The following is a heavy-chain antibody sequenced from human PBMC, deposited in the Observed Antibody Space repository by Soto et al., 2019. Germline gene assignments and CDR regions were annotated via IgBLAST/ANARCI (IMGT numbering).Heavy chain of an antibody. CDR1: GFSLSTNGMC. J-gene: IGHJ4*02. CDR3: VRIFLGYDSSGYYFYYFDY. D-gene: IGHD3-22*01. CDR2: IDWDDDK. Sequence: SGPTLVNPTQTLTLTCTFSGFSLSTNGMCVSWIRQSPGKALEWLALIDWDDDKYYSTSLKTRLTISKDTSKKQVVLRMTNMDPVDTATYYCVRIFLGYDSSGYYFYYFDYWGQGTLVTVPQ. V-gene: IGHV2-70*01.